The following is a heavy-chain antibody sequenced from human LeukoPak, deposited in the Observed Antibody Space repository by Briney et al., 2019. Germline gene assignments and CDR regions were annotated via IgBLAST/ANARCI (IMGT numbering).Heavy chain of an antibody. CDR1: VYTFTDYY. CDR3: ARDTRRADGYSDF. CDR2: ISPNSGGT. D-gene: IGHD5-24*01. V-gene: IGHV1-2*02. Sequence: ASVKGSCKDSVYTFTDYYIHWVRQAPGHWLEWMGWISPNSGGTNSAQKFQDRVTMTRDTSITTAYMELSRLTSDDTAVYYCARDTRRADGYSDFWGQGTLVTVSS. J-gene: IGHJ4*02.